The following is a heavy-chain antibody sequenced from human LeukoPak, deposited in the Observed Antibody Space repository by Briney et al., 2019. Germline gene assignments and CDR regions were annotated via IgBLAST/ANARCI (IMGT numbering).Heavy chain of an antibody. D-gene: IGHD5-24*01. J-gene: IGHJ6*02. CDR2: ISYDGSNK. V-gene: IGHV3-30*18. Sequence: GGSLRLSCVVSGFTFSSYGMHWVRQAPGKGLEWVAVISYDGSNKYYADSVKGRFTISRDNSKNTLYLQMNSLRAEDTAVYYCAKCLATDGDYYGMDVWGQGTTVTVSS. CDR3: AKCLATDGDYYGMDV. CDR1: GFTFSSYG.